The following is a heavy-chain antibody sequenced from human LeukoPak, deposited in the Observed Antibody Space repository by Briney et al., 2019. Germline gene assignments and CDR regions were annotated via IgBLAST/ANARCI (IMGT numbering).Heavy chain of an antibody. J-gene: IGHJ1*01. D-gene: IGHD4-17*01. CDR1: GGTFSSYA. Sequence: SVKVSCKASGGTFSSYAISWVRQAPGQGLEWMGGIIPIFGTANYAQKFQGRVTITADESTSTAYMELSSLRSEDTAVYYCARPRYGDYGEYFQHWGQGTLVTVSS. CDR3: ARPRYGDYGEYFQH. CDR2: IIPIFGTA. V-gene: IGHV1-69*01.